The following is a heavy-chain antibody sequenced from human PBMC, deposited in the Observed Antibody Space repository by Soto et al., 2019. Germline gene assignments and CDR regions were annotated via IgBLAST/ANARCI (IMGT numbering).Heavy chain of an antibody. V-gene: IGHV1-18*01. J-gene: IGHJ6*02. CDR1: GYPFTSYG. CDR2: ISIYNGNT. D-gene: IGHD2-15*01. Sequence: QVQLVQSGVEVKNPGASVRVSCKASGYPFTSYGISWVRQAPGQGLEWMGWISIYNGNTNYAREFQGRVTMTTDTSTSTAYMELRSLRSDDTAVYYCARGFLFVVPYYYYGLDVWGQGTTVIVSS. CDR3: ARGFLFVVPYYYYGLDV.